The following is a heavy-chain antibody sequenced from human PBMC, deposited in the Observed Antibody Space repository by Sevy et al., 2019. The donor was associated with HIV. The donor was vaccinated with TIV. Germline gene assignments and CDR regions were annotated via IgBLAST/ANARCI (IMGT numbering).Heavy chain of an antibody. D-gene: IGHD2-15*01. CDR1: GFGLSNHA. Sequence: GGSLRLSCAASGFGLSNHAMIWVRQAPGKGLEWVAGISYDARKKYYADSVRGRFTISRDDSKNTLYLQMNSLTTEDTAVYYCARLVRYCSGGRCSIIDFWGQGTLVTVSS. V-gene: IGHV3-30*01. J-gene: IGHJ4*02. CDR3: ARLVRYCSGGRCSIIDF. CDR2: ISYDARKK.